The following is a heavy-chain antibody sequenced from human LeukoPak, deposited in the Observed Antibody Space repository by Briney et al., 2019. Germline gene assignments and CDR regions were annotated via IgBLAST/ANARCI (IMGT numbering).Heavy chain of an antibody. Sequence: GGSLRLSCAASGFAFGPYTMNWVRQAPGKGLEWVSYISSTSDTIYYADSVKGRFTISRDNAKNSLYLQMNSLRAEDTAVYYCASGMRVGPNIWGQGTLVTVSS. CDR1: GFAFGPYT. J-gene: IGHJ4*02. V-gene: IGHV3-48*04. CDR2: ISSTSDTI. D-gene: IGHD1-26*01. CDR3: ASGMRVGPNI.